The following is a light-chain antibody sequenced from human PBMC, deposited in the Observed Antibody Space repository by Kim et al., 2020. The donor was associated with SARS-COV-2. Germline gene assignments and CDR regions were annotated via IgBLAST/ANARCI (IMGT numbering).Light chain of an antibody. Sequence: SYELTQPPSVSVSPGQTASITCSGDKLGDKSASWYQQKPGQSPVLVIYQDSKRPSGIPERFSGSNSGNTATLTISGTQAMDEADYYCQAWASSTVVFGGG. J-gene: IGLJ2*01. CDR2: QDS. CDR3: QAWASSTVV. CDR1: KLGDKS. V-gene: IGLV3-1*01.